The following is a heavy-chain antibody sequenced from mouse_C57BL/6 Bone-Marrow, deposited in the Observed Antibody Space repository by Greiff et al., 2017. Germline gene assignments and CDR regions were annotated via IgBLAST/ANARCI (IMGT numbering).Heavy chain of an antibody. CDR3: TKGLWSRYAMDY. CDR2: IDPENGDT. Sequence: VQLQQSGAELVRPGASVKLSCTASGFNIKDDYMHWVKQRPEQGLEWIGWIDPENGDTEYASKFQGKATITADTSSNTAYLQLSSLTSEDTAVYYCTKGLWSRYAMDYWGQGTSVTVSS. CDR1: GFNIKDDY. D-gene: IGHD1-1*02. J-gene: IGHJ4*01. V-gene: IGHV14-4*01.